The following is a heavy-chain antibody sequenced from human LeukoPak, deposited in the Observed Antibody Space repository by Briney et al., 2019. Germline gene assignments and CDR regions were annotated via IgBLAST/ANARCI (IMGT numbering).Heavy chain of an antibody. J-gene: IGHJ3*02. CDR2: ISGDGSRT. Sequence: GGSLRLSCAASGFTFSNYFMHWVRQAPGKGLVWVSRISGDGSRTTYAGAVKGRFTISRDNVGNTLYLQMNSLRAEDTALYYCAKDIGWFGESSRNAFDIWGQGTMVTVSS. V-gene: IGHV3-74*01. D-gene: IGHD3-10*01. CDR1: GFTFSNYF. CDR3: AKDIGWFGESSRNAFDI.